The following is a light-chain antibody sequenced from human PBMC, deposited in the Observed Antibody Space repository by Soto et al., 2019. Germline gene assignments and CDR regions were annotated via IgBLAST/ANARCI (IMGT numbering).Light chain of an antibody. CDR3: QQYNKWPMYT. CDR2: DTS. J-gene: IGKJ2*01. CDR1: QSVRSTY. V-gene: IGKV3-15*01. Sequence: IVLTQSPGTLSLSPGERATLSCRASQSVRSTYLAWYQQRPGQAPRLLIYDTSTRATGVPARFSGSRSGPEFTLTINSLQSEDFAIYYCQQYNKWPMYTFGQGTKVDIK.